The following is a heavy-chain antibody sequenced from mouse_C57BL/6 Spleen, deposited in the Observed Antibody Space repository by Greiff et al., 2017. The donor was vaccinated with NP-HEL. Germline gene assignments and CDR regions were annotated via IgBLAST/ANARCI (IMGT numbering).Heavy chain of an antibody. Sequence: VQLQQPGAELVRPGTSVKLSCKASGYTFTSYWMHWVKQRPGQGLEWIGVIDPSDSYTNYNQKFKGKATLTVDTSSRTAYMQLSSLTSEDSAVYYCALRAITTVVDYWGQGTTLTVSS. D-gene: IGHD1-1*01. CDR1: GYTFTSYW. V-gene: IGHV1-59*01. J-gene: IGHJ2*01. CDR2: IDPSDSYT. CDR3: ALRAITTVVDY.